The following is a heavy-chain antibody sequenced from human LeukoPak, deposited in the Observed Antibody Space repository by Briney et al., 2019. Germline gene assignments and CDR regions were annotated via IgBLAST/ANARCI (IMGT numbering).Heavy chain of an antibody. J-gene: IGHJ4*02. CDR2: IKHDGGEK. CDR1: GFIFTNYF. V-gene: IGHV3-7*01. Sequence: GGSLRLSCAASGFIFTNYFMSWVRQAPGKGLEWVASIKHDGGEKYYVDSVRGRFTISRDNTMNSLYLQMSSLRAEDTAVYYCATDRGWRTSGYYLCYFEYWGQGTLVTYSS. D-gene: IGHD3-3*01. CDR3: ATDRGWRTSGYYLCYFEY.